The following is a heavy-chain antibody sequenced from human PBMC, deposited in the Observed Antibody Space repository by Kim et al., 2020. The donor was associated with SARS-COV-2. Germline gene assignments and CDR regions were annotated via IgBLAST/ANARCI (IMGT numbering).Heavy chain of an antibody. J-gene: IGHJ4*02. CDR3: AKNQGGSWSGRKANDY. CDR1: GFTFSSYA. D-gene: IGHD3-10*01. Sequence: GGSLRLSCAASGFTFSSYAMSWVRQAPGKGLEWVSAISGSGGSTYYADSVKGRFTISRDNSKNTLYLQMNSLRAEDTAVYYCAKNQGGSWSGRKANDYWGQGTLVTVSS. CDR2: ISGSGGST. V-gene: IGHV3-23*01.